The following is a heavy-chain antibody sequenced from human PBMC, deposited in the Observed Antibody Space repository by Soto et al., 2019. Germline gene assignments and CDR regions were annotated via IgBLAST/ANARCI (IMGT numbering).Heavy chain of an antibody. V-gene: IGHV1-69*02. Sequence: QVQLVQSGAEVKKPGSSVKVSCKASGGTFSSYTISWVRQAPGQGLEWMGRIIPILGIANYAQKFQGRVTITAEKSTSTAYMELSSLRSEDTAVYYCARPGTISPARGMDVWGQGTTVTVSS. D-gene: IGHD3-9*01. CDR2: IIPILGIA. CDR3: ARPGTISPARGMDV. J-gene: IGHJ6*02. CDR1: GGTFSSYT.